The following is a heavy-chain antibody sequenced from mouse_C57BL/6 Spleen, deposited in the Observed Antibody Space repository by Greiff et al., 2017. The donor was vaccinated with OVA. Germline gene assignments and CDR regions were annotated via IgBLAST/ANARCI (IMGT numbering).Heavy chain of an antibody. V-gene: IGHV5-4*01. Sequence: DVMLVESGGGLVKPGGSLKLSCAASGFTFSSYAMSWVRQTPEKRLEWVATISDGGSYTYYPDNVKGRFTISRDNATNNLYLQMSHLKSEDTAMYYCARDREDYFDYWGQGTTLTVSS. D-gene: IGHD3-1*01. J-gene: IGHJ2*01. CDR2: ISDGGSYT. CDR3: ARDREDYFDY. CDR1: GFTFSSYA.